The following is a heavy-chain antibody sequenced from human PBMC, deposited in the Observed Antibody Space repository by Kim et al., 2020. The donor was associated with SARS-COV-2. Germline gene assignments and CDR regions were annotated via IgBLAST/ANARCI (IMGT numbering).Heavy chain of an antibody. Sequence: SGPTLVNPTQTLTLTCTFSGFSLSTSAVGVGWIRQPPGKALEWLALIYWDDDKRYSPSLKSRLTITKDTSKNQVVLTMTNMDPVDTATYYRAHRKATYYYDSSGYYLSYYFDYWGQGTLVTVSS. D-gene: IGHD3-22*01. CDR1: GFSLSTSAVG. CDR2: IYWDDDK. CDR3: AHRKATYYYDSSGYYLSYYFDY. J-gene: IGHJ4*02. V-gene: IGHV2-5*02.